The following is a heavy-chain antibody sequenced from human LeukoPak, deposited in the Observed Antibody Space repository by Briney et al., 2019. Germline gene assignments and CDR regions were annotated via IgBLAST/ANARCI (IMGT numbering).Heavy chain of an antibody. Sequence: ASVKVSCKASGCTFTNYAFSWVRQAPGQGLEWMGGIIPIFGTTNYAQKFQGRVTITADESTSTAYMELSSLRSDDTAVYYCARVDGGGECYGWDYWGQGTLVTVSS. J-gene: IGHJ4*02. D-gene: IGHD2-21*01. CDR1: GCTFTNYA. CDR2: IIPIFGTT. V-gene: IGHV1-69*01. CDR3: ARVDGGGECYGWDY.